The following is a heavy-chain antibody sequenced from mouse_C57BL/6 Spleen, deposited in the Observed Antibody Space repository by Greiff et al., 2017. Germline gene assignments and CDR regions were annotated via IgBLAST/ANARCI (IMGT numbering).Heavy chain of an antibody. CDR3: ARGGDYGGFAY. CDR1: GYTFTSYW. J-gene: IGHJ3*01. D-gene: IGHD2-4*01. CDR2: IIPGNGGP. Sequence: QVQLQQPGTELVKPGASVKLSCKASGYTFTSYWMHWVKQRPGQGLEWIGNIIPGNGGPTYNEKLKGKATLTVDKTSSTADMQLSSLTSEDSAVDYCARGGDYGGFAYWGQGTLVTVSA. V-gene: IGHV1-53*01.